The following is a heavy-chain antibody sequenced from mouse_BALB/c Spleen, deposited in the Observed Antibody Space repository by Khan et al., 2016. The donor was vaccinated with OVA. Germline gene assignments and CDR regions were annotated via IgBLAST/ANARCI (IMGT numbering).Heavy chain of an antibody. CDR2: IWVSGSK. CDR1: GFSLTDYA. Sequence: QVQLKESGPGLVAPSQSLSITCTVSGFSLTDYAVSWIRQPPGKGLEWLGVIWVSGSKYYNSVLKPRLSISKDNSKSQVFLKMNSLQTDDTAMYFCARDPPYYSMDYWGQGPSVTVSS. J-gene: IGHJ4*01. V-gene: IGHV2-6-5*01. CDR3: ARDPPYYSMDY.